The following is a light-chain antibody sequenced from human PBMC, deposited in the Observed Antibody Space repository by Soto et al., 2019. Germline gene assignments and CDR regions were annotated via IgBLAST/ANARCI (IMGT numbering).Light chain of an antibody. CDR3: QQYGVSPT. CDR2: AAS. V-gene: IGKV3-20*01. CDR1: QSISDT. Sequence: SGLTQSPATPPVSPGGRATPSSRASQSISDTLAWYQQKPGQAPRLLIYAASTRATGIPDRFSGSGSGIDFTLTISRLEPEDSAVYYCQQYGVSPTFGGGTKVDIK. J-gene: IGKJ4*01.